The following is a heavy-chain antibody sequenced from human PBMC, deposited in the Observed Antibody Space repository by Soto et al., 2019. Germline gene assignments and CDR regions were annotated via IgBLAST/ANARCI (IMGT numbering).Heavy chain of an antibody. V-gene: IGHV1-69*01. CDR2: IIPIFGTA. CDR3: ARDHMGYYYDISGYYSPPSFDY. J-gene: IGHJ4*02. Sequence: VKVSCKASGGTFSSYAISWVRQAPGQGLEWMGGIIPIFGTANYAQKFQGRVTITADESTSTAYMELSSLRSEDTAVYYCARDHMGYYYDISGYYSPPSFDYWGQGTLVTVSS. D-gene: IGHD3-22*01. CDR1: GGTFSSYA.